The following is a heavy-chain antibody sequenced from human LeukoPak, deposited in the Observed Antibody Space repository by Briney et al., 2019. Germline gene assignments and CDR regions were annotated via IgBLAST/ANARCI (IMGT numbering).Heavy chain of an antibody. D-gene: IGHD4-17*01. Sequence: SSVKVSCKASGYTFTDYYIHWVRQAPAQGLEWMGWINPNSGGTTYTQKFQDRVTMTRDTSISTAYMELSRLRSDDTAVYYCARLPYGAVNYWGQGTLVTVSS. J-gene: IGHJ4*02. V-gene: IGHV1-2*02. CDR3: ARLPYGAVNY. CDR1: GYTFTDYY. CDR2: INPNSGGT.